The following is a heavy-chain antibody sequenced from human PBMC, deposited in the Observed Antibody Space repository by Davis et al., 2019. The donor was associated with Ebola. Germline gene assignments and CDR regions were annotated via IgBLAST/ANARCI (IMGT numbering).Heavy chain of an antibody. D-gene: IGHD4-17*01. CDR1: GGTFSSYA. J-gene: IGHJ4*02. CDR3: ARLRYGDPYYFDY. Sequence: SVKVSCKASGGTFSSYAISWVRQAPGQGLEWMGGIIPIFGTANYAQKFQGRVTITADESTSTAYMELSSLRSEDTAVYYCARLRYGDPYYFDYWGQGTLVTVSS. CDR2: IIPIFGTA. V-gene: IGHV1-69*13.